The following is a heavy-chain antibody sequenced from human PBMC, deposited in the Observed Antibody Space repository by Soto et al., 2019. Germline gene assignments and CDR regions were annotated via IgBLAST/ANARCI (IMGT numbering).Heavy chain of an antibody. D-gene: IGHD3-3*01. J-gene: IGHJ4*02. CDR3: ARDHVGVAPEFDC. CDR1: GYTSNSYG. Sequence: ASVKVSCKASGYTSNSYGISWVRQAPGQGLEWMGWISAYNGNTNYAQKLQGRVTMTTDTSTSTAYMELRSLRSDDTALHYCARDHVGVAPEFDCWGQGTLVTVSS. CDR2: ISAYNGNT. V-gene: IGHV1-18*01.